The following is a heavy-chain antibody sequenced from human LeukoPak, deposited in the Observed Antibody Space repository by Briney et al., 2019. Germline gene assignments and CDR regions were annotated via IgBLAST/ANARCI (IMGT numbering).Heavy chain of an antibody. V-gene: IGHV7-4-1*02. D-gene: IGHD2-2*01. CDR1: GYSFTNYA. Sequence: GASVKVSCKASGYSFTNYAMNWVRQAPGQGLEWMGWINTDTGNLTYAQGFTGRFVFSLDTSVSTAYLQISSLKAEDTALYYCARNQYCSSTNCYGGRGALDFWGQGTLLTVSS. CDR3: ARNQYCSSTNCYGGRGALDF. CDR2: INTDTGNL. J-gene: IGHJ4*02.